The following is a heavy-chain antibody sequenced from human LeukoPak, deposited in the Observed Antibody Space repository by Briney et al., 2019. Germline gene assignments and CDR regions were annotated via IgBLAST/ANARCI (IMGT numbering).Heavy chain of an antibody. CDR3: ARVRRIQLVYWYFDL. D-gene: IGHD5-18*01. CDR1: GDSISSGDYY. J-gene: IGHJ2*01. CDR2: INHSGST. Sequence: PSETLSLTCTVSGDSISSGDYYWSWIRQPPGKGLEWIGEINHSGSTNYNPSLKSRVTISVDTSKNQFSLKLSSVTAADTAVYYCARVRRIQLVYWYFDLWGRGTLVTVSS. V-gene: IGHV4-39*07.